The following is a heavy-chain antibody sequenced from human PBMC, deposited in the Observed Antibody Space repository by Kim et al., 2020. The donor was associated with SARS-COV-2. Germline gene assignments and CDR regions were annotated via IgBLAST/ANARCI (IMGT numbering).Heavy chain of an antibody. Sequence: SETLSLTCTVSGGSISSYYWSWIRQPPGKGLEWIGYIYYSGSTNYNPSLKSRVTISVDTSKNQFSLKLSSVTAADTAVYYCARVRRWLVPTGMDVWGQGTTVTVSS. CDR2: IYYSGST. CDR3: ARVRRWLVPTGMDV. D-gene: IGHD6-19*01. V-gene: IGHV4-59*01. CDR1: GGSISSYY. J-gene: IGHJ6*02.